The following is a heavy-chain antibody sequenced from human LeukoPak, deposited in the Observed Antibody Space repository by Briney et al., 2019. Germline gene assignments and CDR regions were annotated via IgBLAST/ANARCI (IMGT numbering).Heavy chain of an antibody. Sequence: GGSLRLSCAASGFTFSSYSMNWVRQAPGKGLEWVSSISSSSSYIYYADSVKGRFTISRDNAKNSLYLQMNSLRAEDTAVYYCARCPDGDYYYYGMDVWGQGTTVTVSS. CDR2: ISSSSSYI. CDR1: GFTFSSYS. D-gene: IGHD4-17*01. V-gene: IGHV3-21*01. J-gene: IGHJ6*02. CDR3: ARCPDGDYYYYGMDV.